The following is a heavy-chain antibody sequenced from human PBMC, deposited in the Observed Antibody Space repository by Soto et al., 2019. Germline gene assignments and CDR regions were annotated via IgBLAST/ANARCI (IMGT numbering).Heavy chain of an antibody. CDR1: GFMFSNYA. D-gene: IGHD1-7*01. Sequence: EGSLRLSCAASGFMFSNYAMSWVRQAPGKGLEWVSTISNSGDVTYYADSVKGRFTISRDNSKNTLYLQMNSLGADDTAVYYCAKAPNWNYESGYFDYWGQGTLVTVSS. J-gene: IGHJ4*02. V-gene: IGHV3-23*01. CDR2: ISNSGDVT. CDR3: AKAPNWNYESGYFDY.